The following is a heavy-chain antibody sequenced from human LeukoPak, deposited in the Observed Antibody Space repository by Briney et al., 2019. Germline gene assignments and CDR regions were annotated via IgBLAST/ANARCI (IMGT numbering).Heavy chain of an antibody. V-gene: IGHV1-18*01. J-gene: IGHJ5*02. CDR3: ARETALWFGGLDP. CDR1: GYTFTSYG. Sequence: ASVKVSCKASGYTFTSYGISWVRQAPGQGLEWMGWISAYNVNTNDAQKLQGRVTMTTDTSTTTAYMELRSLRSDDTAVYYCARETALWFGGLDPWGQGTLVTVSS. CDR2: ISAYNVNT. D-gene: IGHD3-10*01.